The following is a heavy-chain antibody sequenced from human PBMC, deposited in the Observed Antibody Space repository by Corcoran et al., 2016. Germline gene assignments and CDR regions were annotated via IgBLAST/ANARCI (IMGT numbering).Heavy chain of an antibody. CDR3: AGQSEYSLGVAIDY. D-gene: IGHD5-18*01. CDR1: GFTVSSNY. Sequence: EVQLVESGGGLIQPGGSLRLSCAASGFTVSSNYMSWVRQAPGKGLEWVSVIYSGGSTYYADSVKGRFTISRDNSKNTLYLQMNSLRAEDTAVYYCAGQSEYSLGVAIDYWGQGTLVTVSS. CDR2: IYSGGST. J-gene: IGHJ4*02. V-gene: IGHV3-53*01.